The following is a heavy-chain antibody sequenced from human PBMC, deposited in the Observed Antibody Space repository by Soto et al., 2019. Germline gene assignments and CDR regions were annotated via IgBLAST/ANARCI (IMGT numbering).Heavy chain of an antibody. CDR1: GFTFGDYA. CDR2: IRSKSCGGTT. J-gene: IGHJ5*02. CDR3: TRVSSPEYSSGWYDH. V-gene: IGHV3-49*03. D-gene: IGHD6-19*01. Sequence: GGSLRLSCTASGFTFGDYAMSWFRQAPGKGLEWVGFIRSKSCGGTTEYAASVKGSFTISRDDSKSIAYLQMNSLKHEDTAVYYCTRVSSPEYSSGWYDHWGQGTLVTFSS.